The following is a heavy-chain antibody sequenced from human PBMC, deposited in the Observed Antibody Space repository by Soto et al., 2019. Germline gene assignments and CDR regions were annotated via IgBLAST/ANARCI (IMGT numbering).Heavy chain of an antibody. J-gene: IGHJ4*02. CDR1: GFTFSSYA. CDR2: ISGSGATT. D-gene: IGHD2-15*01. V-gene: IGHV3-23*01. CDR3: AIWCGFPHCYPAPFDY. Sequence: GGSLRLSCAASGFTFSSYAMSWVRQAPGKGLQWVSSISGSGATTYYADSVKGRFTISRDNSRNTLYLQMNNLRAEDTAVYYCAIWCGFPHCYPAPFDYWGQGALVTVSS.